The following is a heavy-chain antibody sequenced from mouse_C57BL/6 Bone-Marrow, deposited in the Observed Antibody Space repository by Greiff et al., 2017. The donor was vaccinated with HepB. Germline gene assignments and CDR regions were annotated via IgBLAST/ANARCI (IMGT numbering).Heavy chain of an antibody. CDR3: ARRYYYGGSPFAY. V-gene: IGHV5-9*01. CDR1: GFTFSSYT. J-gene: IGHJ3*01. CDR2: ISGGGGNT. D-gene: IGHD1-1*01. Sequence: EVQLVESGGGLVKPGGSLKLSCAASGFTFSSYTMSWVRQTPEKRLEWVATISGGGGNTYYPDSVKGRFTISRDNAKNTLYLQISSLRSEDTALYYCARRYYYGGSPFAYWGQGALVTVSA.